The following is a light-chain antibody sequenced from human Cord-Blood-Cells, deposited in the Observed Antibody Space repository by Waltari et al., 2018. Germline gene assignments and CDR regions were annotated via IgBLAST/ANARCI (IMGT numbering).Light chain of an antibody. CDR1: SSNIGSNY. J-gene: IGLJ1*01. V-gene: IGLV1-47*01. CDR3: AAWDDSLSGHYV. Sequence: QSVLTQPPSASGTPGQRVTISCSGSSSNIGSNYVYWYQQLPGTAPKLLIYRNNQRPSGFPDRFAGSRSGTSASLAISGLRSEDEADYYCAAWDDSLSGHYVFGTGTKVTVL. CDR2: RNN.